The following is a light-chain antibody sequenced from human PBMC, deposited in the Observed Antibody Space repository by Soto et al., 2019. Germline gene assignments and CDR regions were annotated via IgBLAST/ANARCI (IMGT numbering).Light chain of an antibody. CDR1: SSDIDGYNY. Sequence: QSALTQPASVSGSAGQSITISCTGTSSDIDGYNYVSWYQQHPGKAPKLMIYDVNNRPSGVSNRFSGSKSGNTASLTISGLQAEDEADYYCTSYTSTSTLVFGTGTKVTVL. CDR2: DVN. CDR3: TSYTSTSTLV. J-gene: IGLJ1*01. V-gene: IGLV2-14*03.